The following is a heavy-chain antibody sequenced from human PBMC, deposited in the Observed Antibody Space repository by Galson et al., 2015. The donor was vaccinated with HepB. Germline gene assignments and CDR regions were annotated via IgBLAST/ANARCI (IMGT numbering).Heavy chain of an antibody. J-gene: IGHJ5*02. Sequence: SVKVSCKAFGGTFSSDAISWVRQAPGQGLEWMGGIIPIFGTGNYAQRFQGRVTITADESTRTVFMELKSLKSEDTAVYYCAKEGDASGSYVGRSYLDPRGQGTPVTVSS. D-gene: IGHD3-10*01. CDR3: AKEGDASGSYVGRSYLDP. V-gene: IGHV1-69*13. CDR2: IIPIFGTG. CDR1: GGTFSSDA.